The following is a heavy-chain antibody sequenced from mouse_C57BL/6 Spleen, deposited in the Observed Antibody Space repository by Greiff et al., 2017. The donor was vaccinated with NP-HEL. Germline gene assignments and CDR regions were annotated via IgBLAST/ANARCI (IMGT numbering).Heavy chain of an antibody. CDR1: GYSFTGYY. J-gene: IGHJ1*03. CDR3: ARSLPGWYFDV. Sequence: EVKLMESGPELVKPGASVKISCKASGYSFTGYYMNWVKQSPEKSLEWIGEINPSTGGTTYNQKFKAKATLTVDKSSSTAYMQLKSLTSEDSAVYYCARSLPGWYFDVWGTGTTVTVSS. V-gene: IGHV1-42*01. CDR2: INPSTGGT. D-gene: IGHD2-10*01.